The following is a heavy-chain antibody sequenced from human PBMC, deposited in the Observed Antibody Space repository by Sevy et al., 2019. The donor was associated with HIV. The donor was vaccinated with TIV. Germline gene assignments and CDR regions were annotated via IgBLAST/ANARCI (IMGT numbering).Heavy chain of an antibody. V-gene: IGHV3-72*01. D-gene: IGHD6-13*01. CDR3: ATLAGIAAAGRVFDY. CDR2: TRNKADSYTT. J-gene: IGHJ4*02. Sequence: GGSLRLSCAASGFTFSDHYMEWVRQAPGKGLEWVGRTRNKADSYTTDYAASVKGRFTISRDDSKNSLYLLMNSLKTEDTAVYYCATLAGIAAAGRVFDYWGQGTLVTVSS. CDR1: GFTFSDHY.